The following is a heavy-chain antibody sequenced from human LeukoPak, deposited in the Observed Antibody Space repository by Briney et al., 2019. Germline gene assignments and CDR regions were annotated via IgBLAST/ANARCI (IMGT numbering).Heavy chain of an antibody. Sequence: GGSLRLSCAASGFTFSNAWMSWVRQAPGKGLEWVGRIKSKTDGGTTDYAAPVKGRFTISRDDSKNTLYLQMNSLKTEDTAVYYCTTLPQDIVVVPAAGGQGTLVTVPS. V-gene: IGHV3-15*01. J-gene: IGHJ4*02. CDR2: IKSKTDGGTT. CDR1: GFTFSNAW. D-gene: IGHD2-2*01. CDR3: TTLPQDIVVVPAA.